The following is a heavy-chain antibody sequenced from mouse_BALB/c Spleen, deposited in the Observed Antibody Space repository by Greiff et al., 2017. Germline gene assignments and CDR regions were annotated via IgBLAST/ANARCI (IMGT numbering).Heavy chain of an antibody. CDR1: GFAFSSYD. V-gene: IGHV5-12-1*01. Sequence: EVQVVESGGGLVKPGGSLKLSCAASGFAFSSYDMSWVRQTPEKRLEWVAYISSGGGSTYYPDTVKGRFTISRDNAKNTLYLQMSSLKSEDTAMYYCARQKYGNYYFDYWGQGTTLTVSS. CDR2: ISSGGGST. J-gene: IGHJ2*01. CDR3: ARQKYGNYYFDY. D-gene: IGHD2-10*02.